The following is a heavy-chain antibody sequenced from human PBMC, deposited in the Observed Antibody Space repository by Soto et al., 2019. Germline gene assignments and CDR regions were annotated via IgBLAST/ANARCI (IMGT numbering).Heavy chain of an antibody. D-gene: IGHD5-18*01. CDR2: IIPILGIA. V-gene: IGHV1-69*02. CDR3: ARVRVGSGGDTDWYFDL. CDR1: GGTFSSYT. J-gene: IGHJ2*01. Sequence: QVQLVQSGAEVKKPGSSVKVSCKASGGTFSSYTISWVRQAPGQGLEWMGRIIPILGIANYAQKFQGRVTITADKSTSTGYMELSSLRSEDTAVYYCARVRVGSGGDTDWYFDLWGRGTLVTVSS.